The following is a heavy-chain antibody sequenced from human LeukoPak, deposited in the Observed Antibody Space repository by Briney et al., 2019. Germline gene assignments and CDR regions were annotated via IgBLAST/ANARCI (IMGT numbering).Heavy chain of an antibody. D-gene: IGHD5-18*01. CDR3: ARDHPRGYSYGLFYYYMDV. J-gene: IGHJ6*03. CDR2: ISSSGSTI. CDR1: GFTFSDYY. V-gene: IGHV3-11*04. Sequence: PGGSLRLSCAASGFTFSDYYMSWIRQAPGKGLEWVSYISSSGSTIYYADSVKGRFTISRDNAKNSLYLQMNSLRAEDTAVYYCARDHPRGYSYGLFYYYMDVWGKGTTVTVSS.